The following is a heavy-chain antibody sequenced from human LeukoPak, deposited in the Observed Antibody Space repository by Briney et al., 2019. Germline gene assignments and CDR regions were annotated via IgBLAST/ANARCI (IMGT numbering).Heavy chain of an antibody. D-gene: IGHD3-3*01. V-gene: IGHV3-30*19. Sequence: PGGSLRLSCAASGFTFSSYGMHWVRQAPGTGLEWVAVISHDGDHKYHADSVKGRFTISRDNSKNTLYLQMNSLRVEDTAVYYCARVTIFGVAVDCWGQGTLVTVSS. CDR1: GFTFSSYG. J-gene: IGHJ4*02. CDR2: ISHDGDHK. CDR3: ARVTIFGVAVDC.